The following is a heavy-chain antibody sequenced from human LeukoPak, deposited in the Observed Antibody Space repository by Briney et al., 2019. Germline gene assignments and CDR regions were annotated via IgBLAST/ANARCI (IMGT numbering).Heavy chain of an antibody. CDR2: ISYDGSDK. CDR1: GFTFSSFA. D-gene: IGHD5-18*01. V-gene: IGHV3-30-3*01. CDR3: ASYSYGYTPSSPFDY. Sequence: GGSLRLSCAASGFTFSSFAMHWVRQAPGKGLEWVAVISYDGSDKYYADSVKGRFTISRDNSRNTLFLQMNSLRPEDTAVYYCASYSYGYTPSSPFDYWGQGTLVTVSS. J-gene: IGHJ4*02.